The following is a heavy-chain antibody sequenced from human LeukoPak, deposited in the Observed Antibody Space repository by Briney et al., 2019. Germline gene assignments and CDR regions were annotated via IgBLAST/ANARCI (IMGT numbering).Heavy chain of an antibody. V-gene: IGHV1-18*01. CDR1: GYTFTSYG. D-gene: IGHD3-10*01. CDR2: ISAYNGNT. Sequence: GASVKVSCKASGYTFTSYGISWVRQAPGQGLEWMGWISAYNGNTNYAQKLQGRATMTTDTSTSTAYMELSSLRSEDTAVYYCARDRDYYYGSGSYYSDWFDPWGQGTLVTVSS. J-gene: IGHJ5*02. CDR3: ARDRDYYYGSGSYYSDWFDP.